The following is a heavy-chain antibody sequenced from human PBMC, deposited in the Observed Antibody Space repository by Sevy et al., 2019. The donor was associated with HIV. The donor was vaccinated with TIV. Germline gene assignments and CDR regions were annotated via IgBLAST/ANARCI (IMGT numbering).Heavy chain of an antibody. V-gene: IGHV4-61*09. CDR2: IYSSGNT. CDR1: GDSIRSSSDF. Sequence: SETLSLTCTVSGDSIRSSSDFWSWIRQPAGKGLAWIGHIYSSGNTNYNPSLQSRVTISVDTSKNQFSLKLSSVTAADTGVYYCARMGQWLPPGDYYYYMDFWGKGTTVTVSS. D-gene: IGHD6-19*01. CDR3: ARMGQWLPPGDYYYYMDF. J-gene: IGHJ6*03.